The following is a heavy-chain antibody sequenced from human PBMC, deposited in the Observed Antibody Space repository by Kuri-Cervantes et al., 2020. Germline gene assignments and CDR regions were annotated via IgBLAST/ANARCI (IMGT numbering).Heavy chain of an antibody. CDR3: AKDQTPYSGYEAFDY. V-gene: IGHV3-48*04. J-gene: IGHJ4*02. CDR1: GFAISSYN. Sequence: GESLKISCAASGFAISSYNMNWVRQAPGKGLEWVSHTGTTESSKYYADSVKGRFTISRDNSKNSLYLQMNSLRAEDTTLYYCAKDQTPYSGYEAFDYWGQGTLVTVSS. CDR2: TGTTESSK. D-gene: IGHD5-12*01.